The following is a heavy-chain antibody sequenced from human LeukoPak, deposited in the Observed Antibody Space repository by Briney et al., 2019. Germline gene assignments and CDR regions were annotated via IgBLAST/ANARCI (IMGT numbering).Heavy chain of an antibody. Sequence: SETLSLTCAVYGGSFSGYYWSWIRQPPGKGLEWIGEINHSGSTNYNPSLKSRVTISVDTSKNQFSLKLSSVTAADTAVYYCARGRGGPHSYYYYYGMDVWGQGTTVTVSS. CDR3: ARGRGGPHSYYYYYGMDV. CDR1: GGSFSGYY. D-gene: IGHD3-16*01. V-gene: IGHV4-34*01. J-gene: IGHJ6*02. CDR2: INHSGST.